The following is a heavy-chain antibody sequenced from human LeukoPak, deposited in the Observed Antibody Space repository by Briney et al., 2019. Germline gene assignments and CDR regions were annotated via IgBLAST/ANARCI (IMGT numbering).Heavy chain of an antibody. V-gene: IGHV1-69*04. CDR3: ARSSYGSGIHEVGSDY. Sequence: GASVKVSCKASGGTFSSYAISWVRHAAGQGLEWMGRIIPILGIANYAQKFQGRVTITADKSTSTAYMELSSLRSEDTAVYYCARSSYGSGIHEVGSDYWGQGTLVTVSS. CDR1: GGTFSSYA. J-gene: IGHJ4*02. CDR2: IIPILGIA. D-gene: IGHD3-10*01.